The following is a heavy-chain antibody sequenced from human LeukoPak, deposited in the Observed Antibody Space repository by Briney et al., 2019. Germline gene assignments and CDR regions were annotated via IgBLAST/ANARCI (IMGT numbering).Heavy chain of an antibody. Sequence: GSLRLSCAASGFTFSSYGMHWVRQAPGKGLEWVAVISYDGSNEYYADSVKGRFTVSRDNSKNTLYLQMNSLRAEDTAVYYCAKGGQQLVRYYFDYWGQGTLVTVSS. CDR3: AKGGQQLVRYYFDY. D-gene: IGHD6-13*01. CDR1: GFTFSSYG. J-gene: IGHJ4*02. CDR2: ISYDGSNE. V-gene: IGHV3-30*18.